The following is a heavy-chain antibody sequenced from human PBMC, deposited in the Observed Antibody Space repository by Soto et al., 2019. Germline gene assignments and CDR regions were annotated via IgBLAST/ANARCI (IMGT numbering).Heavy chain of an antibody. J-gene: IGHJ4*02. CDR3: AREYSRVVVPAAMRGLYYDSSGYYIDY. CDR1: GYTFTSYG. V-gene: IGHV1-18*01. Sequence: ASVKVSCKASGYTFTSYGISWVRQAPGQGLEWMGWISAYNGNTNYAQKLQGRVTMTTDTSTSTAYMELRSLRSDDTAVYYCAREYSRVVVPAAMRGLYYDSSGYYIDYWGQGTLVTVSS. CDR2: ISAYNGNT. D-gene: IGHD3-22*01.